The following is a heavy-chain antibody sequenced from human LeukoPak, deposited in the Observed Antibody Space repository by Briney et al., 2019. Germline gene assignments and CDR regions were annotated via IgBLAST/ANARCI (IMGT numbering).Heavy chain of an antibody. V-gene: IGHV4-39*01. CDR2: IYYSGST. D-gene: IGHD6-13*01. CDR1: GGSIRSSYYY. J-gene: IGHJ4*02. Sequence: PSETLSLTCTVSGGSIRSSYYYWGWIRQPPGKGLEWIGSIYYSGSTYYNPSLKSRVTISVDTSKNQFSLKLSSVTAADTAVYYCASYVAAAGFFGYWGQGTLVTVSS. CDR3: ASYVAAAGFFGY.